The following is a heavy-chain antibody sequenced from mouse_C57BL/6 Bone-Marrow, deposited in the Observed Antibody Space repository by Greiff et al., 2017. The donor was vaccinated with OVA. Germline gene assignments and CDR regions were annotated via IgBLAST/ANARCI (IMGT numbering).Heavy chain of an antibody. V-gene: IGHV1-81*01. CDR3: ARRGGAMDY. CDR1: GYTFTSYG. CDR2: IYPRSGNT. J-gene: IGHJ4*01. Sequence: VQLQESGAELARPGASVKLSCKASGYTFTSYGISWVKQRTGQGLEWIGEIYPRSGNTYYNEKFKGKATLTADKSSSTAYMELRSLTSEDSAVYFFARRGGAMDYWGQGTSVTVSS.